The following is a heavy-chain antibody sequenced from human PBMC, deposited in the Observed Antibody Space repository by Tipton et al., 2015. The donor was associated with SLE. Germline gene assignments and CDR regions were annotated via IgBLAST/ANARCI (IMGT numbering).Heavy chain of an antibody. CDR3: ARARSRRWLDAFDI. V-gene: IGHV3-30*04. D-gene: IGHD5-12*01. CDR1: GFTFSSYA. Sequence: QLVQSGGGVVQPGRSLRLSCAASGFTFSSYAMHWVRQAPGKGLEWVAVISYDGSNKYYADSVKGRFTISRDNSKNTLYLQMNSLRAEDTAVYYCARARSRRWLDAFDIWGQGTMVTVSS. CDR2: ISYDGSNK. J-gene: IGHJ3*02.